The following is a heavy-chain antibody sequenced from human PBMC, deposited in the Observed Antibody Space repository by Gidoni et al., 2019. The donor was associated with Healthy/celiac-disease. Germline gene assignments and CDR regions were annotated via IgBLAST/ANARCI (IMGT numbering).Heavy chain of an antibody. CDR2: IYSGGST. D-gene: IGHD1-26*01. J-gene: IGHJ6*02. CDR1: WFTVSSNY. V-gene: IGHV3-53*01. CDR3: ARFSGRRGYYYYYGMDV. Sequence: EVQLVESGGGLIQPGGSLRLSCAASWFTVSSNYMSWVRQAPGKGLEWVSVIYSGGSTYYADSVKGRFTISRDNSKNTLYLQMNSLRAEDTAVYYCARFSGRRGYYYYYGMDVWGQGTTVTVSS.